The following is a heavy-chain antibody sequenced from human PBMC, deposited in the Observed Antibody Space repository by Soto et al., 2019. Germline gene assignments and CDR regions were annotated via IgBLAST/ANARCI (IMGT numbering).Heavy chain of an antibody. Sequence: SETLSLTCTVSGDSVSNSNYYWGWIRQSPGKGLEWIGSVYYRGRSYSKSSVKSRVTISVDTSKNQFSLNLNSVTASDTAVYYCVSQRTSVLTQAYFDYWGPGALVTVSS. CDR1: GDSVSNSNYY. J-gene: IGHJ4*02. CDR2: VYYRGRS. V-gene: IGHV4-39*01. CDR3: VSQRTSVLTQAYFDY. D-gene: IGHD2-8*01.